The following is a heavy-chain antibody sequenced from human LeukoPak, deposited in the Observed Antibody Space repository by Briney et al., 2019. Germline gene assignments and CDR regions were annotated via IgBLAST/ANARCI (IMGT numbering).Heavy chain of an antibody. CDR1: GGSISSYY. V-gene: IGHV4-59*01. J-gene: IGHJ4*02. D-gene: IGHD5-18*01. CDR3: ARDSYGGQLDY. CDR2: IYYSGST. Sequence: SETLSLTCTVSGGSISSYYWSWIRQPPGKGLEWIGYIYYSGSTNYNPSLKSRVTISVDTSKNQFSLKLSSVTAADTAVYYCARDSYGGQLDYWGQGTLVTVSS.